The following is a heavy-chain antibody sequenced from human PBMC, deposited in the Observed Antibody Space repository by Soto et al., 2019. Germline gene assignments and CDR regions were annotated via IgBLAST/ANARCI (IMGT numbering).Heavy chain of an antibody. V-gene: IGHV4-39*01. Sequence: QLQLKQSGPGLVKPWETLSLTCTVSGGSVSSGSFYWGWIRQPPGKGLEWIGDIYYNGDTYYNPSLNSRVTIPVDTSENQFSLKLSYVTASDTAVYYCASRDIDNLNQGHAFAFWGQETMVAVSS. CDR3: ASRDIDNLNQGHAFAF. CDR1: GGSVSSGSFY. J-gene: IGHJ3*01. D-gene: IGHD1-20*01. CDR2: IYYNGDT.